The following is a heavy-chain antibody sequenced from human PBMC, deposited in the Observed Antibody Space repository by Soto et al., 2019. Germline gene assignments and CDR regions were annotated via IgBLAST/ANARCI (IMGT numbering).Heavy chain of an antibody. J-gene: IGHJ4*02. D-gene: IGHD2-15*01. CDR1: GGTFSSYA. V-gene: IGHV1-69*12. Sequence: QVQLVQSGAEVKKPGSSVKVSCKASGGTFSSYAISWVRQAPGQGLEWMGGIIPIFGTANYAQKFQGRVTITADESTSTAYMELSSLRFEDTAVYYCARGRFGLGYCSGGSCYSTDYWGQGTLVTVSS. CDR3: ARGRFGLGYCSGGSCYSTDY. CDR2: IIPIFGTA.